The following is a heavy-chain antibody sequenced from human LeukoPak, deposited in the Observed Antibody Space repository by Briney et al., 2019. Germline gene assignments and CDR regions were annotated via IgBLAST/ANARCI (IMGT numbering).Heavy chain of an antibody. CDR3: AKSIVGRWFGELAWFDP. CDR1: GFTFSDYY. D-gene: IGHD3-10*01. V-gene: IGHV3-23*01. CDR2: ISGSGGST. J-gene: IGHJ5*02. Sequence: PGGSLRLSCAASGFTFSDYYMGWIRQAPGKGLEWVSAISGSGGSTYYADSVKGRFTISRDNSKNTLYLQMNSLRAEDTAVYYCAKSIVGRWFGELAWFDPWGQGTLVTVSS.